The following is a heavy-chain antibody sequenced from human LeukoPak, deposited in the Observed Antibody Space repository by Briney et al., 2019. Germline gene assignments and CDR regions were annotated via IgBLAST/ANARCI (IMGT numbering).Heavy chain of an antibody. CDR3: ARVGPYYYGSGSYFEY. CDR2: IYTSGST. J-gene: IGHJ4*02. CDR1: GGSISSGSYY. V-gene: IGHV4-61*02. Sequence: SETLSLTCTVSGGSISSGSYYWSWLRQPAGKGLEWIGRIYTSGSTNYNPSLKSRVTISVDTSKNQFSLKLSSVNAADTAVYYCARVGPYYYGSGSYFEYWGQGTLVTVSS. D-gene: IGHD3-10*01.